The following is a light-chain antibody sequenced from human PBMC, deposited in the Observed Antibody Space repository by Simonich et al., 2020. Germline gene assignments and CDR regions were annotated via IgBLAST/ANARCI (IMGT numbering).Light chain of an antibody. CDR1: QSVLYSSNNKNY. CDR2: WAS. V-gene: IGKV4-1*01. J-gene: IGKJ5*01. CDR3: QQYYSTPIT. Sequence: DIVMTQSPDSLAVSLGERATINCKSSQSVLYSSNNKNYLAWYQQKPGQPPKLLIYWASTRESGVPDRFGGSGSGTDFTLTISSLQAEDVAVYYCQQYYSTPITCGQGTRLEIK.